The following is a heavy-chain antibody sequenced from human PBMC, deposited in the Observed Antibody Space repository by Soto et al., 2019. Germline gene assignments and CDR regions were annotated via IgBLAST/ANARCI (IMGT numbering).Heavy chain of an antibody. CDR1: GFTFSSYG. CDR2: TSYDGTKK. V-gene: IGHV3-30*03. CDR3: ARVGGGSGWSAFDI. Sequence: GGSLRLSCEAAGFTFSSYGMHWVRQAPGKGLEWVAITSYDGTKKYYAGSVKGRFTISRDNSKNTLYLQMNSLRAEDTAVYYCARVGGGSGWSAFDIWGQGTMVTVSS. D-gene: IGHD6-19*01. J-gene: IGHJ3*02.